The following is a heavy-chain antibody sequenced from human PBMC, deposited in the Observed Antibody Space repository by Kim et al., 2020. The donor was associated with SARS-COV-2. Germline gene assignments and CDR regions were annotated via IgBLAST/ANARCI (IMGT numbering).Heavy chain of an antibody. D-gene: IGHD2-8*01. J-gene: IGHJ4*02. Sequence: SVKGSCKASGGIFTNYPINWLRRAPGQGLEWMGRITPMVDVATYAQRFQGRVSITADKSTTTSYMELRSLTSDDTAVYYCARRCLGLSCPKGVSLDSWGQGTSVTVS. V-gene: IGHV1-69*02. CDR3: ARRCLGLSCPKGVSLDS. CDR2: ITPMVDVA. CDR1: GGIFTNYP.